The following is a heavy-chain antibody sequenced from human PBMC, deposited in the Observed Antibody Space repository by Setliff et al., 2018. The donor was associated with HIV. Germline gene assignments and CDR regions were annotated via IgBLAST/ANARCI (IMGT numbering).Heavy chain of an antibody. CDR3: ARRRCSAASCPDNSWNWLDP. J-gene: IGHJ5*02. Sequence: PSETLSLTCTVSGGSISSSYWNWIRQSPGKGLEWIGYIYYSGSADYNRSLKSRVTISVDTSKNQFSLKLRSVTAADTAMYYCARRRCSAASCPDNSWNWLDPWGQGTLVTVSS. CDR2: IYYSGSA. D-gene: IGHD2-15*01. V-gene: IGHV4-59*08. CDR1: GGSISSSY.